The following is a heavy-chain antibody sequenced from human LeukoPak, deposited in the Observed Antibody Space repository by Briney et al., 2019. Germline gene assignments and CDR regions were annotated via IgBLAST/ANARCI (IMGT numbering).Heavy chain of an antibody. CDR3: AKGGRESSSGWYDFVGESYYYYMDV. CDR1: GFTFSSYG. Sequence: PGGSLRLSCAASGFTFSSYGMSWVRQAPGKGLEWVSAISGSGGSTYYADSVKGRFTISRDNSKNTLYLQMNSLRAEDTAVYYCAKGGRESSSGWYDFVGESYYYYMDVWGKGTTVTISS. D-gene: IGHD6-19*01. J-gene: IGHJ6*03. CDR2: ISGSGGST. V-gene: IGHV3-23*01.